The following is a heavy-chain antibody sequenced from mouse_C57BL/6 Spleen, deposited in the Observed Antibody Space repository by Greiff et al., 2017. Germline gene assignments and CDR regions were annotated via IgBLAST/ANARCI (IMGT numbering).Heavy chain of an antibody. CDR2: IDPADGYT. CDR1: GFNFNSSC. D-gene: IGHD1-2*01. V-gene: IGHV14-3*01. CDR3: STMAKGVPSGFAY. J-gene: IGHJ3*01. Sequence: EVQLQQSVAELVRPGASVKLSCTASGFNFNSSCMHWVKQRPEQGLEWIGKIDPADGYTNYAPKFQGKATITADTSSNTAYLQLSSLTSDDTATYYCSTMAKGVPSGFAYWGQGTLVTVSA.